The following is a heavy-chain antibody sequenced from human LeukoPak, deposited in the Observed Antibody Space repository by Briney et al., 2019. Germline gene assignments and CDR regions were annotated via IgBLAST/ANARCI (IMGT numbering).Heavy chain of an antibody. CDR3: ARVKVSGAFDI. CDR2: ISSNGGST. V-gene: IGHV3-64*01. J-gene: IGHJ3*02. Sequence: GGSLRLSCAASGFTFSSYSMHWVRQAPGKALEYVSAISSNGGSTYYANSVKGRFTISRDNSKNTLYLQMGSLRGEDMAVYYCARVKVSGAFDIWGQGTMVTVSS. D-gene: IGHD1-14*01. CDR1: GFTFSSYS.